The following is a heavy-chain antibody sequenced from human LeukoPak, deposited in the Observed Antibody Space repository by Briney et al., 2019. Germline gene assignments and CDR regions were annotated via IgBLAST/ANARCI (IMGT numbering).Heavy chain of an antibody. Sequence: PSETLSLTCAVCGGSFSGYYWSWIRQPPGKGLEWVGEINHSGSTNYNPSLKSRVTISVNTSKNQFSLKLSSVTAADTAVYYCARRSLVVVPAAIAGRRPTTPFDPWGQGTLVTVSS. CDR1: GGSFSGYY. V-gene: IGHV4-34*01. CDR2: INHSGST. D-gene: IGHD2-2*01. J-gene: IGHJ5*02. CDR3: ARRSLVVVPAAIAGRRPTTPFDP.